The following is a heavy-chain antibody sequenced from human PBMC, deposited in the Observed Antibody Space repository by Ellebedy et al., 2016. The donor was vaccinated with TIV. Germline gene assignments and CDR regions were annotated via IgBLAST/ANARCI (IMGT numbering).Heavy chain of an antibody. Sequence: GGSLRLSXAASGFTFSSYAMSWVRQAPGKGLEWISAISGSGGSTYYADSVKGRFTISRDNSKNTLYLQMNSLRAEDTAVYYCAKDPRIQLWYDFDYWGQGTLVTVSS. CDR2: ISGSGGST. CDR1: GFTFSSYA. CDR3: AKDPRIQLWYDFDY. J-gene: IGHJ4*02. D-gene: IGHD5-18*01. V-gene: IGHV3-23*01.